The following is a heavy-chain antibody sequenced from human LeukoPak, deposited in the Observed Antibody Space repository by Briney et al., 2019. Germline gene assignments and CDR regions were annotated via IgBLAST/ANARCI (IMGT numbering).Heavy chain of an antibody. V-gene: IGHV1-69*01. D-gene: IGHD6-19*01. CDR3: ARLCIAVAGTHFDY. CDR2: IIPIFGTA. CDR1: GGTFSSYA. Sequence: VASVNVSCKASGGTFSSYAISWVRQAPGQGLEWMGGIIPIFGTANYAQKFQGRVTITADESTSTAYMELSSLRSEDTAVYYCARLCIAVAGTHFDYWGQGTLVTVSS. J-gene: IGHJ4*02.